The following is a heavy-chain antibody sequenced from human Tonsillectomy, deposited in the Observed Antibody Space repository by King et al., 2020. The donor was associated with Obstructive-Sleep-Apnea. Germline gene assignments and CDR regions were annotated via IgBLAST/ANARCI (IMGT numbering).Heavy chain of an antibody. D-gene: IGHD3-22*01. Sequence: VQLVESGGGVVQPGGSLRLSCAASGFTFSTYGMHWVRQTPGKGLEWVAVIRYDGAEKYYVDSVKGRFSVSKDNSRNTLYLQMNSLRAEDTAIYYCAKGYYDSSGYSGDFDYWGQGTLVTVSS. CDR1: GFTFSTYG. V-gene: IGHV3-30*02. CDR3: AKGYYDSSGYSGDFDY. J-gene: IGHJ4*02. CDR2: IRYDGAEK.